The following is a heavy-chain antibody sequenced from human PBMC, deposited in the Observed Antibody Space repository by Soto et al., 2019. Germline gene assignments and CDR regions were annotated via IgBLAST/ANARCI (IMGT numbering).Heavy chain of an antibody. CDR1: GDTFSSYS. D-gene: IGHD3-16*01. Sequence: SVKVSCKASGDTFSSYSISWVRQAPGQGLEWMGRIIPMVGTPNYAQKFQGRVTFSADKSTSTAYMVLNSLISDDTAVYYCATDGGSTYSSAYNYFMDVWGKGTPVTVSS. V-gene: IGHV1-69*08. J-gene: IGHJ6*03. CDR3: ATDGGSTYSSAYNYFMDV. CDR2: IIPMVGTP.